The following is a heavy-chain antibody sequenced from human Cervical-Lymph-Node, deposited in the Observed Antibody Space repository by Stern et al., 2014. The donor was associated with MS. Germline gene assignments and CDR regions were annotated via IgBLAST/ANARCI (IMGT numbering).Heavy chain of an antibody. CDR1: GFTFSSYW. D-gene: IGHD1-26*01. CDR3: ARDLLGATVFGY. CDR2: IKQDGSEK. Sequence: EVQLLESGGGLVQPGGSLRLSCATSGFTFSSYWMSWVRQAPGQGLEWVDDIKQDGSEKYYVDSVKGRFTISRDNAKNSLYLQMNSLRAEDTAVYYCARDLLGATVFGYWGQGTLVTVSS. V-gene: IGHV3-7*01. J-gene: IGHJ4*02.